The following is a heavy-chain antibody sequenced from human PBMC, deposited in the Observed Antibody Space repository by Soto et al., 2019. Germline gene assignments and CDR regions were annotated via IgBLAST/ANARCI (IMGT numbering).Heavy chain of an antibody. CDR1: GFTFSSYA. D-gene: IGHD3-16*02. CDR2: ISGSGGST. J-gene: IGHJ3*02. V-gene: IGHV3-23*01. CDR3: AKDHYDYVWGSYRSSAFDI. Sequence: GGSLRLSCAASGFTFSSYAMSWVRQAPGKGLEWVSAISGSGGSTYYADSVKGRFTISGDNSKNTLYLQMNSLRAEDTAVYYCAKDHYDYVWGSYRSSAFDIWGQGTMVTVSS.